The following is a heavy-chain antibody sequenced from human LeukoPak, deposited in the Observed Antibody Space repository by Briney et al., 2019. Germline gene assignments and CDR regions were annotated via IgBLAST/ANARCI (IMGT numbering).Heavy chain of an antibody. CDR1: VYTFTSYG. CDR2: ISAYNGNT. Sequence: ASVKVSCKASVYTFTSYGISWVRQAPGQGLEWMGWISAYNGNTNYAQKLQGRVTMTTDTSTSTAYMELRSLRSDDTAVYYCARAHQYYYDSSGYYPAFDYWGQGTLVTVSS. V-gene: IGHV1-18*01. D-gene: IGHD3-22*01. CDR3: ARAHQYYYDSSGYYPAFDY. J-gene: IGHJ4*02.